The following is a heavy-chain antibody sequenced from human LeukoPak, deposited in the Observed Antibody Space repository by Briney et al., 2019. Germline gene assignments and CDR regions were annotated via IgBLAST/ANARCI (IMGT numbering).Heavy chain of an antibody. CDR2: ISSSGGST. CDR1: GFTFSSYA. D-gene: IGHD6-6*01. V-gene: IGHV3-23*01. Sequence: GGSLRLSCAVSGFTFSSYAMSWVRQAPGKGLEWVSAISSSGGSTYCADSVKGRFTIFRDNSRNTLYLQMNSLRAEDSAVYYCAKDTYGSSPYYFDYWGQGTVVTVSS. CDR3: AKDTYGSSPYYFDY. J-gene: IGHJ4*02.